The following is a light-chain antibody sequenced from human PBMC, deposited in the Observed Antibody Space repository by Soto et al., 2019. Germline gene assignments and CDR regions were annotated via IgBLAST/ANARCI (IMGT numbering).Light chain of an antibody. J-gene: IGLJ2*01. CDR2: EVS. CDR1: SSDVGGYNY. V-gene: IGLV2-8*01. Sequence: QSVLTQPPSASGSPGQSVTISCTGPSSDVGGYNYVSWYQQHPGKAPKLMIYEVSKRPSGVPDRFSGSKSGNTASLTVSGLQAEDEADYYCSSYAGSNNQGVFGGGTKLTVL. CDR3: SSYAGSNNQGV.